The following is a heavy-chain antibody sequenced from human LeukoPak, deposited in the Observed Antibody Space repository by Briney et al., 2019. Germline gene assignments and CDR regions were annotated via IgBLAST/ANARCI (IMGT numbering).Heavy chain of an antibody. J-gene: IGHJ4*02. CDR1: GGSISSGSYY. D-gene: IGHD3-22*01. Sequence: SETLSLTCTVSGGSISSGSYYWSWIRQPAGKGLEWIGRIYTSGSTNYNPSLKSRVTISVDTSKNQFSLKLSSVTAADTAVYYCARAYYYEYYFDYWGQGTLVTVSS. CDR2: IYTSGST. V-gene: IGHV4-61*02. CDR3: ARAYYYEYYFDY.